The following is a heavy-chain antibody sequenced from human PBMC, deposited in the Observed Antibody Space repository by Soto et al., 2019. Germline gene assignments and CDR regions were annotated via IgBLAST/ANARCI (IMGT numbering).Heavy chain of an antibody. D-gene: IGHD6-19*01. CDR3: ARETQYSSGWYFASYYYYYGMDV. CDR1: GFTFSSYG. CDR2: IWYDGSNK. J-gene: IGHJ6*02. Sequence: GGSLRLSCAASGFTFSSYGVHGVRPAPGKGLEWVAVIWYDGSNKYYADSVNGRFTISRDNSKNTLYLQMNSLRAEDTAVYYCARETQYSSGWYFASYYYYYGMDVWGQGTTVTVSS. V-gene: IGHV3-33*01.